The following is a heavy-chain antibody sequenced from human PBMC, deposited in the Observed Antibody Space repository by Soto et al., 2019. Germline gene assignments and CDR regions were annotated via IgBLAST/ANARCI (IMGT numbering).Heavy chain of an antibody. Sequence: DVQLLESGGGLVQPGGSLRLSCATSGFTFSTYAMSWVHQAPGKGLEWVSSMSGNGGNTYYANSVKGRFTISRDNSENTLYLQMNSLRAEDAAVYYCAKDSRRDCSTTTCYLFDYWGQGTLVTVS. CDR1: GFTFSTYA. J-gene: IGHJ4*02. CDR3: AKDSRRDCSTTTCYLFDY. D-gene: IGHD2-2*01. V-gene: IGHV3-23*01. CDR2: MSGNGGNT.